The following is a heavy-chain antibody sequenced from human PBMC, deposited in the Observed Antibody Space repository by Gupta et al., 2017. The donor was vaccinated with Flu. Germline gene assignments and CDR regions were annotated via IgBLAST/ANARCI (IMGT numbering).Heavy chain of an antibody. V-gene: IGHV3-23*05. D-gene: IGHD3-10*01. CDR2: IGISGTGT. Sequence: EVQLLESGGGLVQPGGSLRLSCAASGFTLSRYAMSWVRQAPGKGLEWVSSIGISGTGTYYADSVKGRFTVSRDISKNTLFLQMNSLRAEDTAVYYCAKAAPKGAAGSYYFDYWGQGTLVTVSS. J-gene: IGHJ4*02. CDR3: AKAAPKGAAGSYYFDY. CDR1: GFTLSRYA.